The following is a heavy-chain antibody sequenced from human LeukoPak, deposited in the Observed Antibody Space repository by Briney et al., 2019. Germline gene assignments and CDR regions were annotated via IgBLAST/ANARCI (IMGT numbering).Heavy chain of an antibody. Sequence: SVKVSCKASGGTFSSYAISWVRQAPGQGLERMGRIIPIFGTANYAQKFQGRVTITTDESTSTAYMELSSLRSEDTAVYYCARDRIAAAGTRGFDYWGQGTLVTVSP. J-gene: IGHJ4*02. CDR3: ARDRIAAAGTRGFDY. CDR1: GGTFSSYA. V-gene: IGHV1-69*05. D-gene: IGHD6-13*01. CDR2: IIPIFGTA.